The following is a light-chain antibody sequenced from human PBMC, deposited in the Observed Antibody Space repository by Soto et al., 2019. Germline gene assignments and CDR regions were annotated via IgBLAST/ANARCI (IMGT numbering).Light chain of an antibody. J-gene: IGKJ4*01. V-gene: IGKV3D-15*01. Sequence: EIVMTQSPATLSVSPGDRATLSCRASQSVDNDLAWYQQKPGQPPRLLIYDASTGATGIPARFSGSQSGTEFTLTISSLLSEDFAVYSCQQYNNWPLTFGGGTKVDIK. CDR1: QSVDND. CDR3: QQYNNWPLT. CDR2: DAS.